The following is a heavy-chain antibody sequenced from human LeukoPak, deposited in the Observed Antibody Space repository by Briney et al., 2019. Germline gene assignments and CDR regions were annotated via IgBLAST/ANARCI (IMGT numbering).Heavy chain of an antibody. CDR2: INHSGST. CDR3: AGLRGYSYGGWFDP. Sequence: PSETLSLTCAVYGGSFSGYYWSWIRQPPGKGLEWIGEINHSGSTYYNPSLKSRVTILEDTSKNQFSLKQSSVTAADTAVYYCAGLRGYSYGGWFDPWGQGTLVTVSS. V-gene: IGHV4-34*01. CDR1: GGSFSGYY. J-gene: IGHJ5*02. D-gene: IGHD5-18*01.